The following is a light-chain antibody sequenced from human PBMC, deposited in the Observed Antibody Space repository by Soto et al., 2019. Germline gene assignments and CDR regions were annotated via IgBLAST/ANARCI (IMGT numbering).Light chain of an antibody. V-gene: IGKV3-20*01. J-gene: IGKJ1*01. CDR2: GAS. Sequence: EILFTQSPGTLSLSPGQRATLSCRASHTITNNYLAWYQQKPGQAPRLLIYGASSRATGIPLRFSGSGSGTDFTPTISRLDPEDFAVYYRHQYGGAGTFGQGTKVDIK. CDR1: HTITNNY. CDR3: HQYGGAGT.